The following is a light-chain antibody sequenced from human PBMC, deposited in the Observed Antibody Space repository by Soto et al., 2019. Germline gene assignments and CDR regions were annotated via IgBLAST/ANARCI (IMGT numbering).Light chain of an antibody. CDR2: GAS. CDR3: QQYSMAPLT. J-gene: IGKJ1*01. Sequence: IWLTQSPSTLALSTGERATLSRGASQSVSSSYLAWYQQKPGQAPSLPILGASSRATGIPDRFTASGSATDFTLTISRLEHEDFPVYYCQQYSMAPLTFGQGTK. CDR1: QSVSSSY. V-gene: IGKV3-20*01.